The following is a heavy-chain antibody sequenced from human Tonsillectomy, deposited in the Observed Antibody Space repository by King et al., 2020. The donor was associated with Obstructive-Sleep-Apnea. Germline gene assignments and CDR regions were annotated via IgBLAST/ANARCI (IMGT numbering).Heavy chain of an antibody. CDR3: ARNSQQVVSVEYVQH. CDR1: GGSISSYY. J-gene: IGHJ1*01. D-gene: IGHD6-13*01. CDR2: IYYSGST. V-gene: IGHV4-59*01. Sequence: VQLQESGPGLVKPSETLSLTCTVSGGSISSYYWSWIRQPPGKGLEWIGYIYYSGSTNYNPSLKSRVTISVDTSKNQFSLKLSSVTAADTAVYYCARNSQQVVSVEYVQHWGQGTLVTVAS.